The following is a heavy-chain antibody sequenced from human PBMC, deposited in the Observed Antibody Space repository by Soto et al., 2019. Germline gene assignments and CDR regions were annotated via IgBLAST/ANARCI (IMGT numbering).Heavy chain of an antibody. Sequence: GGSLRLSCAASGFTFSSYAMHWVRQAPGKGLEWVAVISYDGSNKYYADSVKGRFTISRDNSKNTLYLQMNSLRAEDTAVYYCARSDEWQLVGKYSYYFDYWGQGTLVTVSS. CDR1: GFTFSSYA. CDR2: ISYDGSNK. V-gene: IGHV3-30-3*01. CDR3: ARSDEWQLVGKYSYYFDY. J-gene: IGHJ4*02. D-gene: IGHD6-6*01.